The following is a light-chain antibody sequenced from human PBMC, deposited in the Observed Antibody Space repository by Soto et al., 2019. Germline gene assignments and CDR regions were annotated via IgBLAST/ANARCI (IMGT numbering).Light chain of an antibody. J-gene: IGLJ3*02. CDR3: AAWEDSLNGWV. Sequence: QSVLTQPPSASGTPGQRVTISCSGSSSNIGSNTVNWYQQLPGTAHKLLIYSNNQRPSGVPDRFSGSKSGTSASLAISGLQSEDEADYYRAAWEDSLNGWVFGGGTKLTVL. CDR1: SSNIGSNT. CDR2: SNN. V-gene: IGLV1-44*01.